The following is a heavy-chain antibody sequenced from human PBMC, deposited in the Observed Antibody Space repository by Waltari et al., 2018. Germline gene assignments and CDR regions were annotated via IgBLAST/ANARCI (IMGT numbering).Heavy chain of an antibody. J-gene: IGHJ4*02. V-gene: IGHV3-21*01. CDR3: ARDLGGNSDY. CDR2: ISSSSSYI. D-gene: IGHD2-21*02. Sequence: EVQLVESGGGLVKPGGSLRLSCAASGFTFSSYSLTGVRQAPGKGLEWVSSISSSSSYIYYADSVKGRFTISRDNAKNSLYLQMNSLRAEDTAVYYCARDLGGNSDYWGQGTLVTVSS. CDR1: GFTFSSYS.